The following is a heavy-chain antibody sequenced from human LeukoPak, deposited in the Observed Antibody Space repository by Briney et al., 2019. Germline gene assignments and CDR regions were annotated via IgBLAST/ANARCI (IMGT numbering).Heavy chain of an antibody. CDR2: ISGYNGKT. Sequence: ASVKVSCKASGYTFNTYGITWVRQAPGQGLEWMGWISGYNGKTKYAQNLQDRVTMTTDTSTTTAYMELRSLRSDDTAVYYCARDRLATSSQFDYWGQGTLVTVSS. D-gene: IGHD5-12*01. CDR1: GYTFNTYG. J-gene: IGHJ4*02. V-gene: IGHV1-18*01. CDR3: ARDRLATSSQFDY.